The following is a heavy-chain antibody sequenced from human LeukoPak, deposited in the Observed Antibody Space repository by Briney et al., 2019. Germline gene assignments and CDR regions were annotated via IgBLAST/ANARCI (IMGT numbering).Heavy chain of an antibody. D-gene: IGHD1-26*01. J-gene: IGHJ4*02. CDR3: ARVRRDSGSYVLGPFDY. CDR2: IKQDGSEK. V-gene: IGHV3-7*01. CDR1: GFTFSSYW. Sequence: PGGSLRLSCAASGFTFSSYWMSWVRQAPGKGLEWVANIKQDGSEKYYVDSVKGRFTISRDNAKNSLYLQMNSLRAEDTAVYYCARVRRDSGSYVLGPFDYWGQGTLVTVSS.